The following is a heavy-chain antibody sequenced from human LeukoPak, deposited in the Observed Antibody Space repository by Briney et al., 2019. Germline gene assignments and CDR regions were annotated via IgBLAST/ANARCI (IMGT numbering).Heavy chain of an antibody. CDR2: INYSGST. CDR3: ARGGGYSYGGYYYYYMDV. V-gene: IGHV4-34*01. Sequence: SETLSLTCAVYGESFSGYYWSWIRHPPGKGLEWSGEINYSGSTNYNPSLTSRVPISVDTSRNQFSLKLSSVAAADTAVYYCARGGGYSYGGYYYYYMDVWGKGTTVTVS. J-gene: IGHJ6*03. CDR1: GESFSGYY. D-gene: IGHD5-18*01.